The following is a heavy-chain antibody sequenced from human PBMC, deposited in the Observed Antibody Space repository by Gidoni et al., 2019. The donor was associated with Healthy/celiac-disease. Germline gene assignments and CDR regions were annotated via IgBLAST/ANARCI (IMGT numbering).Heavy chain of an antibody. Sequence: QVQLQESGPGLVKPSQTLSLPCTVSGGTISSGGYYWSWIRQHPGKGLEWIGYIYYSGSTYYNPSLKSRVTISVDTSKNQFSLKLSSVTAADTAVYYCAREGADGGNWFDPWGQGTLVTVSS. D-gene: IGHD2-15*01. CDR2: IYYSGST. V-gene: IGHV4-31*03. J-gene: IGHJ5*02. CDR3: AREGADGGNWFDP. CDR1: GGTISSGGYY.